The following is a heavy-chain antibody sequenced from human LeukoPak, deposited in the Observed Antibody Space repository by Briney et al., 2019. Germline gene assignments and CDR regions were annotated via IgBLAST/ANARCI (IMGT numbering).Heavy chain of an antibody. D-gene: IGHD6-19*01. CDR1: GFTFSSYS. CDR2: IRSSSSYI. CDR3: ARDSLPASYSSGWYDFFDY. V-gene: IGHV3-21*01. J-gene: IGHJ4*02. Sequence: GGSLRLSCAASGFTFSSYSMNWVRQAPGQGLEWVSSIRSSSSYIYYADSVKGRYTISRDNAKNSLYLQMNSLRAEDTAVYYCARDSLPASYSSGWYDFFDYWGQGTLVTVSS.